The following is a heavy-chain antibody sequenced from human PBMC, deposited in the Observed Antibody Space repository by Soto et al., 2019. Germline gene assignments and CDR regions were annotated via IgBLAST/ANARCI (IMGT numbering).Heavy chain of an antibody. Sequence: EVQLVESGGGLVKPGGSLRLSCAASGFTFSNAWMNWVRQAPGKGLEWVGRIKSKTDGGTTDYAAPVKGRFTISRDDSKNTLYLLMNSLKTEDTAVYYCTTESTYYYDSSGYFPGYWGQGTLVTVSS. J-gene: IGHJ4*02. V-gene: IGHV3-15*07. CDR3: TTESTYYYDSSGYFPGY. D-gene: IGHD3-22*01. CDR1: GFTFSNAW. CDR2: IKSKTDGGTT.